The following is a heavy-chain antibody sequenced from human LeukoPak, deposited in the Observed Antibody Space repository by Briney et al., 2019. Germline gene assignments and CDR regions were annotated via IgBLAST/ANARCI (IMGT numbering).Heavy chain of an antibody. CDR2: IYHTGST. Sequence: PSETLSLTCAVSGYSIITGYYWAWIRQPPGKGLEWIGTIYHTGSTYYTPSLGSRVTISVDTSKNEFSLNLNSVTAADTAVYYWASAGWIITSGIDYWGQGALVTVSS. V-gene: IGHV4-38-2*01. CDR3: ASAGWIITSGIDY. D-gene: IGHD3-10*01. CDR1: GYSIITGYY. J-gene: IGHJ4*02.